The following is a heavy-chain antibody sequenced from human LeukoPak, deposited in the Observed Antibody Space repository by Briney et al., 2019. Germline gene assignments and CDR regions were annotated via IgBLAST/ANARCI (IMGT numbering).Heavy chain of an antibody. CDR1: GFTFSSYS. Sequence: GGSLRLSCAASGFTFSSYSMNWVRQAPGKGLEWVSGISWNSGSIGYADSVKGRFTISRDNAKNSLYLQMNSLRAEGTALYYCAKDFSIYYGSGSYGGYYFDYWGQGTLVTVSS. CDR3: AKDFSIYYGSGSYGGYYFDY. CDR2: ISWNSGSI. D-gene: IGHD3-10*01. J-gene: IGHJ4*02. V-gene: IGHV3-9*01.